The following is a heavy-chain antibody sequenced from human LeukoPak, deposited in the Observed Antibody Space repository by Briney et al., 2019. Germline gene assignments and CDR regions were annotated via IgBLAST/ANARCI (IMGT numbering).Heavy chain of an antibody. J-gene: IGHJ4*02. Sequence: PGGSLRLSCAASGFTFSHYCMHWVRQAPGKGLEWVAVISYDGSNNYYADSVKGRFTISRDNSKNTLYLQMNSLRAEDTAVYYCAKDFYYGSRLRGVSDYWGQGTLVTVSS. D-gene: IGHD3-10*01. CDR3: AKDFYYGSRLRGVSDY. CDR2: ISYDGSNN. CDR1: GFTFSHYC. V-gene: IGHV3-30*18.